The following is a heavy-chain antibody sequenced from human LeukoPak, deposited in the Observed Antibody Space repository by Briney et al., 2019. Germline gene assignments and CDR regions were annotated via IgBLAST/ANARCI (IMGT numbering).Heavy chain of an antibody. V-gene: IGHV1-2*02. J-gene: IGHJ4*02. CDR1: GYTFTDYY. D-gene: IGHD3-22*01. CDR2: INPKSGVT. CDR3: ARGRGYYDSSGFDY. Sequence: ASVKVSCKASGYTFTDYYLHWVRQAPGQGLEWMGWINPKSGVTDSKMKFQGRVALTRDTSITTAYMELISLTSDDAAVYYCARGRGYYDSSGFDYWGQGTLVTVSS.